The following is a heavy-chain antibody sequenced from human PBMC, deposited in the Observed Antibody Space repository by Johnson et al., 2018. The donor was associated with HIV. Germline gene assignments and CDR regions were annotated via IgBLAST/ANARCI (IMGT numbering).Heavy chain of an antibody. CDR1: GFTFSSYA. J-gene: IGHJ3*02. CDR2: ISYDGSDK. Sequence: QVQLVESGGGVVQPGRSLRLSCAASGFTFSSYAMHWVRQAPAKGLEWVAVISYDGSDKYYADSVKGRFPISRDNSKNTLYLQMNSLRAEDTAVYYCAKESAFDIWGQGTMVTVSS. CDR3: AKESAFDI. V-gene: IGHV3-30*04.